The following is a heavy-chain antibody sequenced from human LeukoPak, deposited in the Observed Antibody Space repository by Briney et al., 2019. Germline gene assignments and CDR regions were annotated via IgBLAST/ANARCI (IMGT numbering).Heavy chain of an antibody. V-gene: IGHV3-15*01. CDR1: GFTFSNVW. Sequence: PGGSLRLSCAASGFTFSNVWMSWVRQVPGKGLEWVGRIRRKTDGETTDHAAPVKGRFTISRDDSKNTLYLQMNSLKTEDTAVYYCVTDLVIKGYVDYWGQGALVTVSS. D-gene: IGHD2-21*01. J-gene: IGHJ4*02. CDR3: VTDLVIKGYVDY. CDR2: IRRKTDGETT.